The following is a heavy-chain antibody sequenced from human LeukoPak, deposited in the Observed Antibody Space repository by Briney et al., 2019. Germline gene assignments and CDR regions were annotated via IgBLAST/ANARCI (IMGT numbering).Heavy chain of an antibody. J-gene: IGHJ4*02. Sequence: PSETLSLTCSVSGGSFSTYFWSWIRQPPGKGLEWIGYIYYTGSTNYNPSLKSRVTISVDTSKNQFSLKLSSVTAADTAVYYCARAWYYYDSSGYYPFDYWGQGTLVTVSS. D-gene: IGHD3-22*01. CDR1: GGSFSTYF. CDR3: ARAWYYYDSSGYYPFDY. V-gene: IGHV4-59*12. CDR2: IYYTGST.